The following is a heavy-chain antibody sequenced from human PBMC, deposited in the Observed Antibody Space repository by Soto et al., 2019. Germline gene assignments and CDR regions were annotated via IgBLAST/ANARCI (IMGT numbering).Heavy chain of an antibody. CDR2: ISQSGGTI. CDR3: ASDPYFYASDY. V-gene: IGHV3-11*01. D-gene: IGHD3-10*01. J-gene: IGHJ4*02. CDR1: GFTFSDHY. Sequence: GGSLRLSCAGSGFTFSDHYMTWIRQAPGKGLEWVSYISQSGGTIYYANSVKGRFTVSRDNAKNSLYLQMNSLRAEDTAVYYCASDPYFYASDYWGQGTLVTVSS.